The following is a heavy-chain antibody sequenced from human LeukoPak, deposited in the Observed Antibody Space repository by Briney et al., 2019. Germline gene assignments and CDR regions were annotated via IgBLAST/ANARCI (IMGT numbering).Heavy chain of an antibody. D-gene: IGHD3-22*01. CDR3: ARYNYYDSSGPSDAFDI. CDR2: IYHSGST. J-gene: IGHJ3*02. Sequence: SETLSLTCAVSGGSISNGGYSWSWIRQPPGKGLEWIGYIYHSGSTYYNPSLKSRVTISVDRSKNQFSLKLSSVTAADTAVYYCARYNYYDSSGPSDAFDIWGQGTMVTVSS. CDR1: GGSISNGGYS. V-gene: IGHV4-30-2*01.